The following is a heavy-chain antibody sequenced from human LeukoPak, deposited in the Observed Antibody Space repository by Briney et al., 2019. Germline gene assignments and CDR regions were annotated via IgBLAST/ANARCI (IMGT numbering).Heavy chain of an antibody. CDR1: GYSFTSYW. J-gene: IGHJ5*02. Sequence: GASLKISCKGAGYSFTSYWIGWVRQMPGRGLEWMGIIYPGDSDTRYSPSFQGQVTISADKSISTAYLQWSSLKASDTAMYYCTRTPQYSSSWYGDNWFDPWGQGTLVTVSS. CDR3: TRTPQYSSSWYGDNWFDP. V-gene: IGHV5-51*01. CDR2: IYPGDSDT. D-gene: IGHD6-13*01.